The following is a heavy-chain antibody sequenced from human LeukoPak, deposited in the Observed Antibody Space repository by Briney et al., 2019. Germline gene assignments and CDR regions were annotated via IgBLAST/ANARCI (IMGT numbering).Heavy chain of an antibody. J-gene: IGHJ4*02. CDR1: GGSISSYY. CDR2: IHTSGST. V-gene: IGHV4-4*07. CDR3: ARCCRDGYRTRKGFDY. D-gene: IGHD5-24*01. Sequence: SETLSLTCTVSGGSISSYYWSWIRQPAGKGLEWIGRIHTSGSTNYSPSLKSRVTMSVDTSKNQFSLKLSSVTAADTAVYYCARCCRDGYRTRKGFDYWGQGTLVTVSS.